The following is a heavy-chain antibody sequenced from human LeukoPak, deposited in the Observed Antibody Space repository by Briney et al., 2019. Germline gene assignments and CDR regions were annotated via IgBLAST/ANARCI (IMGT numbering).Heavy chain of an antibody. J-gene: IGHJ4*02. Sequence: PGRSLRLSCAASGFIFSSYAMHWVRQAPGKGLEWVAVISYDGSSKYYADSVKGRFTISRDNSKNTLYLQMNSLRAEDTAVYYCARAWDYYGSGSYPDYWGQGTLVTVSS. D-gene: IGHD3-10*01. CDR2: ISYDGSSK. V-gene: IGHV3-30*04. CDR3: ARAWDYYGSGSYPDY. CDR1: GFIFSSYA.